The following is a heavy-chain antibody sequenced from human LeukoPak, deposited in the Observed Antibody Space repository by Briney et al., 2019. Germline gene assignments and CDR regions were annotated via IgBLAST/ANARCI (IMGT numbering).Heavy chain of an antibody. J-gene: IGHJ4*02. V-gene: IGHV1-8*01. CDR2: MNPNSGNT. CDR3: ARGPHRPDSYYYDSSGYSY. Sequence: ASVKVSCKASGYTFTSYDINWVRQATGQGLEWMGWMNPNSGNTGYARKFQGRVTMTRNTSISTAYMELSSLRSEDTAVYYCARGPHRPDSYYYDSSGYSYWGQGTLVTVSS. CDR1: GYTFTSYD. D-gene: IGHD3-22*01.